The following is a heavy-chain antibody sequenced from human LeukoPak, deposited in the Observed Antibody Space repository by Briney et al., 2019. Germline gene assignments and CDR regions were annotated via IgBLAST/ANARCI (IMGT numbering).Heavy chain of an antibody. CDR1: GFTFSSYS. CDR2: INNSSSTI. CDR3: ARGVPAAIGYFQH. J-gene: IGHJ1*01. Sequence: TGGSLRLSCAASGFTFSSYSMNWVRQAPGKGLEWVSYINNSSSTIYYADSVKGRFTISRGNAKNSLYLQMNSLRAEDTAVYYCARGVPAAIGYFQHWGQGTLVTVSS. V-gene: IGHV3-48*01. D-gene: IGHD2-2*02.